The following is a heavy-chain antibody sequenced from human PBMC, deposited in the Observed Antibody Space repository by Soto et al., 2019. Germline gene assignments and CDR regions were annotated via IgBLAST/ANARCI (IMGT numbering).Heavy chain of an antibody. V-gene: IGHV3-23*01. D-gene: IGHD3-16*01. J-gene: IGHJ6*02. CDR2: IGEGGFST. CDR3: ARDSITRVSSDVPGMDV. CDR1: GFTFSTYA. Sequence: GGSLRLSCAASGFTFSTYAMSWVRQAPGKGPEWVSVIGEGGFSTQYAASVKGRFTISRDNSKNMLHLQMNSLRSDDTAVYYCARDSITRVSSDVPGMDVWGQGTTVTVSS.